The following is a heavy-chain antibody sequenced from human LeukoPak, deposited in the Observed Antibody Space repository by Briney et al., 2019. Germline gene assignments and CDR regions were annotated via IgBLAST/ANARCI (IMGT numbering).Heavy chain of an antibody. CDR2: IKQDESEI. D-gene: IGHD6-19*01. Sequence: GRSLRLSCAASGFTFSSYGMHWVRQAPGKGLEWVANIKQDESEIYYVDSVKGRFTISRDNAENSLYLQMNSLRAEDTAVYYCARDIGAWSANWGQGTLVTVSS. CDR3: ARDIGAWSAN. V-gene: IGHV3-7*01. J-gene: IGHJ4*02. CDR1: GFTFSSYG.